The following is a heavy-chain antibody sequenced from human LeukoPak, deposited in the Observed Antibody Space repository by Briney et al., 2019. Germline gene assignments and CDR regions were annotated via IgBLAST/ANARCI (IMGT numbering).Heavy chain of an antibody. D-gene: IGHD1-26*01. CDR3: ASSGSYGHFDY. CDR2: ISYDGSNK. Sequence: GGSLRLSCAASGFTFSSYGMHWVRQAPGKGLEWVAVISYDGSNKYYADSVKGRFTISRDNSKNTLYLQMNSLRAEDTAVYYCASSGSYGHFDYWGQGTLVTVSS. V-gene: IGHV3-30*03. J-gene: IGHJ4*02. CDR1: GFTFSSYG.